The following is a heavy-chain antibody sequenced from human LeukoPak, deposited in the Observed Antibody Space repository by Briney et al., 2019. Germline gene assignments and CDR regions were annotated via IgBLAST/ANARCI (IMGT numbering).Heavy chain of an antibody. CDR1: GFTVSSNY. J-gene: IGHJ3*02. V-gene: IGHV3-66*01. CDR3: ARGGGDSSGYYYGNDAFDI. Sequence: PGGSLRLSCAASGFTVSSNYMSWVRQAPGKGLEWVSVIYSGGSTYYADSVKGRFTISRDNSKNTLYLRMNSLRAEDTAVYYCARGGGDSSGYYYGNDAFDIWGQGTMVTVSS. CDR2: IYSGGST. D-gene: IGHD3-22*01.